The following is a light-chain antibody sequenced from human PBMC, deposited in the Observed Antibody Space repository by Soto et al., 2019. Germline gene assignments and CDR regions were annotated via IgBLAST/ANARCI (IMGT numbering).Light chain of an antibody. V-gene: IGLV2-8*01. Sequence: QSALTQPPSASGSPGQSVTISCTGTNSDIGGYNYVSWNRQNPGKAPKLMIYEVNKRPSGVPDRFSGSKSDNTASLTVSGLQAEDEADYYCSSYAGNNILLFGGGTKLTVL. CDR3: SSYAGNNILL. CDR1: NSDIGGYNY. J-gene: IGLJ3*02. CDR2: EVN.